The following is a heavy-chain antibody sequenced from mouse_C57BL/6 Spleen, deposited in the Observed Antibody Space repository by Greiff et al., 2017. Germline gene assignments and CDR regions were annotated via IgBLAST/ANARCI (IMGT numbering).Heavy chain of an antibody. Sequence: QVQLQQPGAELVRPGTSVKLSCKASGYTFTSYWMHWVKQRPGQGLEWIGVIDPSDSYTNYNQKFKGKATLTVDTSSSTAYMQLSSLTSEDSAVXYCARKGDNWDYFDDWGQGTTLTVSS. V-gene: IGHV1-59*01. J-gene: IGHJ2*01. CDR2: IDPSDSYT. CDR1: GYTFTSYW. CDR3: ARKGDNWDYFDD. D-gene: IGHD4-1*01.